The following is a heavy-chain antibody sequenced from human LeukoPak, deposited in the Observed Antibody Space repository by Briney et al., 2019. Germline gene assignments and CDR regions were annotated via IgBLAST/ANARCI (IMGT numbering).Heavy chain of an antibody. CDR1: GYIFTNYW. V-gene: IGHV5-51*01. Sequence: GESLKISCKGSGYIFTNYWIGWVRQMPGKGLEWMGIIYPGDSGPTYSPSFQGQVTISVDKSINTAYLQWSSLQASDTAMYYCGMSGDRVPLQDDVFDVWGQGTMVTVST. J-gene: IGHJ3*01. D-gene: IGHD1-26*01. CDR3: GMSGDRVPLQDDVFDV. CDR2: IYPGDSGP.